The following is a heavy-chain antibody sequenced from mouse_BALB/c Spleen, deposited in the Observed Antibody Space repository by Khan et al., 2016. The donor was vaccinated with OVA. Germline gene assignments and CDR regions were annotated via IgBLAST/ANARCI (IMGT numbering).Heavy chain of an antibody. CDR3: ERSNYFGYSFDY. V-gene: IGHV1-77*01. CDR1: GYTFTDFY. Sequence: QVQLKQSGAELARPGASVKLSCKASGYTFTDFYINWVKQRTGKGLEWIGEISPGSGDTFYNERFKDKATLTADKSSNTAYMQLSSLTSEASAVYFCERSNYFGYSFDYWGKGTLVTVSA. CDR2: ISPGSGDT. J-gene: IGHJ3*01. D-gene: IGHD1-2*01.